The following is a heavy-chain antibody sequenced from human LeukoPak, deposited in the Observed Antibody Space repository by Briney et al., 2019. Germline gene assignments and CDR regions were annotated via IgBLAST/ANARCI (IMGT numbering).Heavy chain of an antibody. V-gene: IGHV3-9*01. CDR2: ISWNSGSI. D-gene: IGHD5-18*01. J-gene: IGHJ4*02. Sequence: GRSLSLSCAASGVTIDDYAMHWVRQAPGKGLEWVSGISWNSGSIGYADSVKGRFTISRDNAKNSLYLQMNSLRAEDTALYYCAKDTVPTNVDTATFDYWGQGTLVTVSS. CDR3: AKDTVPTNVDTATFDY. CDR1: GVTIDDYA.